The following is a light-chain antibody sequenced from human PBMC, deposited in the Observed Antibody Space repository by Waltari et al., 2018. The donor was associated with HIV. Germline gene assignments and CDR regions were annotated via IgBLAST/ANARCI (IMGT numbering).Light chain of an antibody. CDR3: AAWDDSLSGRV. V-gene: IGLV1-47*01. Sequence: QSGLTQPPSASGTPGQRVTISCSGSRSKIGKNLVYWYQQLPGTAPKLLISRNNQRPSGVPDRFSGSKSGTLASLAISGLRSEDEADYYCAAWDDSLSGRVFGGGTKLTVL. CDR2: RNN. J-gene: IGLJ3*02. CDR1: RSKIGKNL.